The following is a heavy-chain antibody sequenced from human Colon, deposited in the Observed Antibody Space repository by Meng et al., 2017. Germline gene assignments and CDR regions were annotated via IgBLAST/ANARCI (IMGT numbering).Heavy chain of an antibody. CDR2: TSAYNDKT. J-gene: IGHJ4*02. V-gene: IGHV1-18*01. CDR1: GYIFTNYG. CDR3: ARDQTFPDY. Sequence: APVKVSCKASGYIFTNYGISWMRQAPGQGPEWMGWTSAYNDKTTYVQKFQGRVSMTTDTSTNTAYMELTSLRSDDTAVYYCARDQTFPDYWGQGTLVTVSS. D-gene: IGHD2/OR15-2a*01.